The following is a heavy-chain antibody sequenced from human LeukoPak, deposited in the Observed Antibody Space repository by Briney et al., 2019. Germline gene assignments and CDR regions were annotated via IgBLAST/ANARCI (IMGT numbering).Heavy chain of an antibody. CDR1: GYSFTSYW. D-gene: IGHD6-13*01. CDR2: IYPGDSDT. V-gene: IGHV5-51*01. Sequence: GASLQISCKGSGYSFTSYWIGWVRRMPGKGLEWMGIIYPGDSDTRYSPSFQGQVTIAADKSISTAYLQWSSLKASDTAMYYCARGSQQLVVDYWGQGTLVTVSS. J-gene: IGHJ4*02. CDR3: ARGSQQLVVDY.